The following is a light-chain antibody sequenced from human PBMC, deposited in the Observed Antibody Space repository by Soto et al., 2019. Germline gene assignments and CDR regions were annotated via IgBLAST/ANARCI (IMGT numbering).Light chain of an antibody. CDR2: DVS. J-gene: IGLJ2*01. CDR3: CSYAIDALVV. Sequence: QSALTQPASVSGSPGQSITISCTGTANDIALYNYVSWYQQHPGKAPKLLISDVSLRPSGISDRFSGSKSGNAASLTISGLQPEEEAGYFCCSYAIDALVVFGGGTKLTVL. CDR1: ANDIALYNY. V-gene: IGLV2-14*01.